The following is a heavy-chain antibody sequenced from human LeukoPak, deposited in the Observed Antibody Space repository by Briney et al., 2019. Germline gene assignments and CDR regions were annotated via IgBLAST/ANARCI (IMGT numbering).Heavy chain of an antibody. Sequence: GRSLRLSCAASGFTFDDYAMHWVRQAPGKSLEWVSGISWNSGSIGYADSVKGRFTISRDNAKNSLYLQMNSLRAEDTALYYCAKGSLLYDSSGYYWFDPWGQGTLVTVSS. V-gene: IGHV3-9*01. J-gene: IGHJ5*02. CDR2: ISWNSGSI. CDR1: GFTFDDYA. CDR3: AKGSLLYDSSGYYWFDP. D-gene: IGHD3-22*01.